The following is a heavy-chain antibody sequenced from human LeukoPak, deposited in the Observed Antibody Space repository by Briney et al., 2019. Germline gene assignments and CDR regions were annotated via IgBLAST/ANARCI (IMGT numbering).Heavy chain of an antibody. V-gene: IGHV4-39*01. J-gene: IGHJ4*02. CDR1: GGSISTSTSYY. CDR3: ARHRAAQLSKFDF. D-gene: IGHD1-1*01. CDR2: IYHNGET. Sequence: PSETLSLTCNVSGGSISTSTSYYWGWIRQPPGKGLDWIGSIYHNGETSYSPSLTGRLTISVDTFKNQFYLRLRSVTAAATAVYYCARHRAAQLSKFDFWGQGTLVTVSS.